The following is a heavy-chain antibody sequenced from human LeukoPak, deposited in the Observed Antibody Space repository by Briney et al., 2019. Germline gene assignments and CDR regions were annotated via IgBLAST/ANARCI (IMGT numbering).Heavy chain of an antibody. V-gene: IGHV4-4*07. J-gene: IGHJ3*02. CDR3: ARLGYCSSTSCHPSTEHAFDI. D-gene: IGHD2-2*03. CDR1: GGSISSYY. Sequence: SETLSLTCTVSGGSISSYYWSWIRQPAGKGLEWIGRIYTSGSTNYNPSLKSRVTMSVDTSKNQFSLKLSSVTAADTAVYYCARLGYCSSTSCHPSTEHAFDIWGQGTMVTVSS. CDR2: IYTSGST.